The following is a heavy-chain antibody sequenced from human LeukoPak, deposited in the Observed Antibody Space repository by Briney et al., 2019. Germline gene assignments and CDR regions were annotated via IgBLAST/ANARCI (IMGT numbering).Heavy chain of an antibody. Sequence: PSETLSLTCAVSGGSVSSSNWWSWARQPPGKGLEWIGAIYHSGTTTYNPSLKSRVTISVDKSKNQFSLKLSSVTAADTAVYYCARRGDGYGHFDFWGQGTLVTVSS. CDR1: GGSVSSSNW. J-gene: IGHJ4*02. D-gene: IGHD5-24*01. CDR2: IYHSGTT. CDR3: ARRGDGYGHFDF. V-gene: IGHV4-4*02.